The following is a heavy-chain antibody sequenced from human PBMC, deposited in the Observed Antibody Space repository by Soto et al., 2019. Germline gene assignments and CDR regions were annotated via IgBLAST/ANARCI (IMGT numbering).Heavy chain of an antibody. CDR3: ARIPFAYYALDV. Sequence: PSETLSLTCSVSNVSITDDYWWSWVRRPPGKGLEWIGEIFRSGATNYGPSLKSRVTMSMDMTKNQFSLSLNSLTAADTAIYYCARIPFAYYALDVRGQGTTVTVSS. CDR2: IFRSGAT. V-gene: IGHV4-4*02. J-gene: IGHJ6*02. CDR1: NVSITDDYW. D-gene: IGHD2-21*01.